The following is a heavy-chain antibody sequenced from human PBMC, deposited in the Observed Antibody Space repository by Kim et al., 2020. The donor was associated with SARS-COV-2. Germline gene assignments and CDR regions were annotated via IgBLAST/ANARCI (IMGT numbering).Heavy chain of an antibody. Sequence: TSYAQKFQGRVTMTRDTSTSTVYMELSSLRSEDTAVYYCARDPRSGWYDYWGQGTLVTVSS. V-gene: IGHV1-46*01. CDR3: ARDPRSGWYDY. D-gene: IGHD6-19*01. J-gene: IGHJ4*02. CDR2: T.